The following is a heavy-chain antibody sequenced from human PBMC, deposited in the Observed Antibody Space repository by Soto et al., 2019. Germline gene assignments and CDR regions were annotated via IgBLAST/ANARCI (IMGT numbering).Heavy chain of an antibody. CDR3: AQSREALYCSGGSCYLGDAFDI. V-gene: IGHV2-5*02. D-gene: IGHD2-15*01. Sequence: QITLKGSGPTLVKPTQTLTLTCTFSGFSLSTSGEGMGWIRQPPGKALEWLALIYWDDDKSYSQFLNSRLTSTKDTSKNQVVLTMTNMDHVDTATYYGAQSREALYCSGGSCYLGDAFDIWGQGTMVTVSS. CDR2: IYWDDDK. J-gene: IGHJ3*02. CDR1: GFSLSTSGEG.